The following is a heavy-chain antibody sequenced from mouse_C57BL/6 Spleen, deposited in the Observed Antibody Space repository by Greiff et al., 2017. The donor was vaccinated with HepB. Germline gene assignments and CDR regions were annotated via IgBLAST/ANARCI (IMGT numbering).Heavy chain of an antibody. J-gene: IGHJ2*01. D-gene: IGHD2-2*01. CDR3: AREGVYYGYDDAGFDY. Sequence: VQLQQPGAELVKPGASVKLSCKASGYTFTSYWMHWVKQRPGRGLGWIGRIDPNSGGTKYNEKFKSKARLTVDKHSSTAYMQLSSLTSEDSAVYYCAREGVYYGYDDAGFDYWGQGTTLTVSS. CDR2: IDPNSGGT. V-gene: IGHV1-72*01. CDR1: GYTFTSYW.